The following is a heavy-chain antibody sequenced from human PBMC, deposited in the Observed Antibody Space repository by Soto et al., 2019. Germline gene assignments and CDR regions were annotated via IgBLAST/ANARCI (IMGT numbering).Heavy chain of an antibody. CDR2: IYHSGST. CDR1: GYSISSGYY. Sequence: SETLSLTCAVSGYSISSGYYWGWIRQPPGKGLEWIGGIYHSGSTYYNPSLKSRVTISVDTSKNQFSLKLSSVTAADTAVYYCARVYYGSGSYYKSYYYYGMDVWGQGTTVTVSS. CDR3: ARVYYGSGSYYKSYYYYGMDV. J-gene: IGHJ6*02. V-gene: IGHV4-38-2*01. D-gene: IGHD3-10*01.